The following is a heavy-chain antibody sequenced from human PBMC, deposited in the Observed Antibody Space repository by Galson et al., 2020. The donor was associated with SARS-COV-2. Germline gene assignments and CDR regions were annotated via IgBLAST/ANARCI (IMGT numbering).Heavy chain of an antibody. CDR2: ISNNGNNK. D-gene: IGHD3-22*01. CDR3: VRDYFDDDGYFSPQFDY. V-gene: IGHV3-30*03. J-gene: IGHJ4*02. Sequence: SCAASGFIFSNFAMHWVRQAPGKGLEWVTLISNNGNNKYYTDSVTGRFAISRDNSKNTLYLQMDGLRAEDTAVYYCVRDYFDDDGYFSPQFDYWGQGTLVTVSS. CDR1: GFIFSNFA.